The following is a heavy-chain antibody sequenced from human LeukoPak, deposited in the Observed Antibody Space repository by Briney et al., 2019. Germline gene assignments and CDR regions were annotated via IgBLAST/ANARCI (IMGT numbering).Heavy chain of an antibody. Sequence: GGSLRLSCAASGIAVTGNYMSWVRQPPGKGLEWVAFISINTATFYADSVRGRFTISRDSSKNTLFLQMNSLRDEDSAVYYCAIAQSWDELFDSWGQGTLVTVSS. J-gene: IGHJ4*02. CDR1: GIAVTGNY. D-gene: IGHD1-1*01. V-gene: IGHV3-53*01. CDR3: AIAQSWDELFDS. CDR2: ISINTAT.